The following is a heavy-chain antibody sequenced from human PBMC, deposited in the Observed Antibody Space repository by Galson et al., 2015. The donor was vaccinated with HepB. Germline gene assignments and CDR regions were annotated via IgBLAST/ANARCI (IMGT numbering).Heavy chain of an antibody. V-gene: IGHV4-31*03. CDR3: ARIRNFGIAARRVYGMDV. CDR2: IYYSGST. Sequence: TLSLTCTVSGGSISSGGYYWSWIRQHPGKGLEWIGYIYYSGSTYYNPSLKSRVTISVDTSKNQFSLKLSSVTAADTAVYYCARIRNFGIAARRVYGMDVWGQGTTVTVSS. J-gene: IGHJ6*02. D-gene: IGHD6-6*01. CDR1: GGSISSGGYY.